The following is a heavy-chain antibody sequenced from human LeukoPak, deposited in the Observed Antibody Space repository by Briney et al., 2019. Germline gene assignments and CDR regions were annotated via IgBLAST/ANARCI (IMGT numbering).Heavy chain of an antibody. J-gene: IGHJ4*02. Sequence: GGSLRLSCAGSGFSLNSNWMHWVRQGPGKGLEWVSSISSSSSYIYYADSVKGRFTISRDNAKNSLYLQMNSLRAEDTAVYYCARLAAAGIMDYWGQGTLVTVSS. D-gene: IGHD6-13*01. CDR1: GFSLNSNW. CDR3: ARLAAAGIMDY. CDR2: ISSSSSYI. V-gene: IGHV3-21*01.